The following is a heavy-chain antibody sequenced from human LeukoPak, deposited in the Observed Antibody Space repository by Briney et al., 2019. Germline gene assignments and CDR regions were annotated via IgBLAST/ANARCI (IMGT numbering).Heavy chain of an antibody. V-gene: IGHV1-24*01. CDR3: VTEYLGH. Sequence: ASVKVSCKVSGYTLIEISIYWVRQAPGKGLEWMGGIDPEDGETIYAQKFQGRVTMTEDTSTGTAYMDLSSLTSEDTAVCYCVTEYLGHWGQGTLVIVSS. CDR2: IDPEDGET. CDR1: GYTLIEIS. J-gene: IGHJ4*02.